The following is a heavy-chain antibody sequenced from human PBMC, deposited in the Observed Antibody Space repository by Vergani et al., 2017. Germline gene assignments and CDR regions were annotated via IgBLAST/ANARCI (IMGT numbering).Heavy chain of an antibody. Sequence: QVQLQESGPGLVKPSETLSLTCTVSGGSISSYYWSWIRQPPGKGLEWIGYIYYSGSTNYNPSLKSRVTISVDTSKNQFSLKLSSVTAADTALYYCARSPYDFWSGYYLHYFDYWGQGTLVTVSS. CDR1: GGSISSYY. CDR2: IYYSGST. J-gene: IGHJ4*02. D-gene: IGHD3-3*01. V-gene: IGHV4-59*01. CDR3: ARSPYDFWSGYYLHYFDY.